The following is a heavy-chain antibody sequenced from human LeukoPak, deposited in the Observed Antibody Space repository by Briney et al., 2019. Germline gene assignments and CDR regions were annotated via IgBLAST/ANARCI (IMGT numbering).Heavy chain of an antibody. V-gene: IGHV1-18*01. J-gene: IGHJ4*02. CDR1: GYTFTSYG. CDR3: AGGELRYFDWLLDPSGLDY. CDR2: ISAYNGNT. Sequence: ASVKVSCKASGYTFTSYGISWVRQAPGQGLEWMGWISAYNGNTNYAQKLQGRVTMTTDTSTSTAYMELRSLRSDDTAVYYCAGGELRYFDWLLDPSGLDYWGQGTLVTVSS. D-gene: IGHD3-9*01.